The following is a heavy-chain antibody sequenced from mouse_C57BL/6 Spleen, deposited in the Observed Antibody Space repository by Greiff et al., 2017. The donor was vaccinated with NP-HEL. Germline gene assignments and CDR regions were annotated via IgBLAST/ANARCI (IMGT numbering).Heavy chain of an antibody. Sequence: VQLKESGPELVKPGASVKISCKASGYSFTDYNMNWVKQSNGKSLEWIGVINPNYGTTSYNQKFKGKATLTVDQSSSTAYMQLNSLTSEDAAVDYCARSQLGYWYFDVWGTGTTVTVSS. CDR1: GYSFTDYN. V-gene: IGHV1-39*01. J-gene: IGHJ1*03. CDR3: ARSQLGYWYFDV. D-gene: IGHD4-1*02. CDR2: INPNYGTT.